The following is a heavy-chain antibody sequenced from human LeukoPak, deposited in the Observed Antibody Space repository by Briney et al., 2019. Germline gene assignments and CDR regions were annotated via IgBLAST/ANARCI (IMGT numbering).Heavy chain of an antibody. CDR3: ARGMVDIVATIADFDY. J-gene: IGHJ4*02. CDR2: ISAYNGNT. Sequence: SVTVSCKASGYTFTRFGISWVRQAPGQGREWMGWISAYNGNTNYAQTLQRRVTMTTDTSTSTAYMELRSLRSDDTAVYYCARGMVDIVATIADFDYWGQGTLVTVSS. CDR1: GYTFTRFG. V-gene: IGHV1-18*04. D-gene: IGHD5-12*01.